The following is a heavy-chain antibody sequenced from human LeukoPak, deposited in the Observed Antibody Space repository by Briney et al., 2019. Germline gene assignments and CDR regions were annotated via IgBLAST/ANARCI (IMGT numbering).Heavy chain of an antibody. J-gene: IGHJ3*02. Sequence: SETLSLTCTVSGGSISSHYWSWIRQPPGKGPEWIGYISYIGSTNYNPSLKSRVTISVDTSKNQFSLKLGSVTAADAAVYFCARDPTTVTKGLDIWGQGTMVTVSS. V-gene: IGHV4-59*11. D-gene: IGHD4-17*01. CDR1: GGSISSHY. CDR3: ARDPTTVTKGLDI. CDR2: ISYIGST.